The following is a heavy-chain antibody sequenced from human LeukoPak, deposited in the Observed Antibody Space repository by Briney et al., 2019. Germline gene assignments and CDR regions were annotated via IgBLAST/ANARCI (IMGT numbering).Heavy chain of an antibody. J-gene: IGHJ1*01. V-gene: IGHV3-21*01. CDR1: GFTFSSYS. Sequence: GGSLRLSCAASGFTFSSYSMNWVRHAPGKGLEWVSSISSSSSYIYYADSVKGRFTISRDNAKNSLYLQMNSLRAEDTAVYYCAGPRYSSSWYGYFQHWGQGTLVTVSS. CDR3: AGPRYSSSWYGYFQH. D-gene: IGHD6-13*01. CDR2: ISSSSSYI.